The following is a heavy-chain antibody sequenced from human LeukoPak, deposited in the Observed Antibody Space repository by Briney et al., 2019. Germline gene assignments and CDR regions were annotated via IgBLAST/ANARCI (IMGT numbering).Heavy chain of an antibody. CDR3: ARHGGGYNSCFDY. V-gene: IGHV4-39*01. J-gene: IGHJ4*02. CDR2: IHYSGST. CDR1: AGSFSSTIYY. Sequence: SETLSLTCTVSAGSFSSTIYYWDWIRQPPGKGLEWIGSIHYSGSTSYNPSLKSRATISVDTSKNQFSLKLSSMTAADTAVYYCARHGGGYNSCFDYWGQGTLVTVSS. D-gene: IGHD5-24*01.